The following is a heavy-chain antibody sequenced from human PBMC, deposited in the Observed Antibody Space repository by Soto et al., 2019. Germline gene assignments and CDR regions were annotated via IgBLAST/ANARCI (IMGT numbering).Heavy chain of an antibody. CDR3: AIDSDDFWSCYGPAMYGIDV. D-gene: IGHD3-3*01. J-gene: IGHJ6*02. Sequence: PGGSLRLSCAASGFTLSSYGMHWVRQAPSKGLEWVAVIWYDGSNKYYADSVKGRFTISRDNSKNTLYLQMNSLRAEDTAVYYCAIDSDDFWSCYGPAMYGIDVLCQDTTVTVS. CDR2: IWYDGSNK. CDR1: GFTLSSYG. V-gene: IGHV3-33*01.